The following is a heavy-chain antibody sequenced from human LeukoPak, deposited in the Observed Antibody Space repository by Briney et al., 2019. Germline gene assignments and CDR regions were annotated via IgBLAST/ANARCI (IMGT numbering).Heavy chain of an antibody. Sequence: GGSLRLSCAASGFSFSGYAMSWVRQAPGKGLEWVSVISYDGSNKYYADSVKGRFTISRDDSKNTLYLQMNSLRAEDTAVYYCAKEMGVTNYFEYWGQGTLVTVSS. V-gene: IGHV3-30*18. CDR2: ISYDGSNK. CDR3: AKEMGVTNYFEY. D-gene: IGHD1-26*01. J-gene: IGHJ4*02. CDR1: GFSFSGYA.